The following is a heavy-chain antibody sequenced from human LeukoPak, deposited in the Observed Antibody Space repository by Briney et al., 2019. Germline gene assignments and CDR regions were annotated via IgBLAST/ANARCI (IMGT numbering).Heavy chain of an antibody. CDR3: ARRPIKYYYYGMDV. V-gene: IGHV3-30*03. CDR1: GFTFSSYG. Sequence: GSLRLSCAASGFTFSSYGMHWVRQAPGKGLEGGAVISYDGSNKYYADSVKGRFTISRDNSKNTLYLQMNSLRAEDTAVYYCARRPIKYYYYGMDVWGQGTTVTVSS. CDR2: ISYDGSNK. J-gene: IGHJ6*02.